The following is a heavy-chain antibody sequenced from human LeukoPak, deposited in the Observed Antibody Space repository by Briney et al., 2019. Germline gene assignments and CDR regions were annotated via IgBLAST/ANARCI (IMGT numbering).Heavy chain of an antibody. CDR2: IYTSGST. CDR1: GGSISSGSYY. D-gene: IGHD4-17*01. J-gene: IGHJ3*02. Sequence: PSQTLSLTCTVSGGSISSGSYYWTWIRQPARKGLEWIGRIYTSGSTIYNPSLKSRVTISVDTSKNQFSLKLSSVTAADTAVYYCAIHDYGDRDAFDIWGQGTMVTVSS. V-gene: IGHV4-61*02. CDR3: AIHDYGDRDAFDI.